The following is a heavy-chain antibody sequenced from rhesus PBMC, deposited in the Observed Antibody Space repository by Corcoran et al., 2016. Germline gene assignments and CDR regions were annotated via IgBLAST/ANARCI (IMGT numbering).Heavy chain of an antibody. V-gene: IGHV4-147*01. Sequence: QVQLQESGPGLVKPSETLSLTCAVSGVSLYGNYWTWIRQSPGKGLEGIGYISGNSETTSYTASLGGRVTISKDTSQNQYSLMLTSVTAADTAIYYCARDAISLDVWGRGVLVTVSS. CDR3: ARDAISLDV. CDR1: GVSLYGNY. J-gene: IGHJ5-2*02. CDR2: ISGNSETT.